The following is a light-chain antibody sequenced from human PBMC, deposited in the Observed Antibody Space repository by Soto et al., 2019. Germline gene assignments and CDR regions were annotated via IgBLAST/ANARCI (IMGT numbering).Light chain of an antibody. CDR3: QHYNNWPPYT. CDR2: GAT. J-gene: IGKJ2*01. V-gene: IGKV3-15*01. Sequence: EIVLTQSPATLSVSPGVRATLSCRASQSVNTNLAWYQQKPGQAPRLLIYGATTRSSNIPARFSGSGSGTEFTLTISSLQSEDFAVYYCQHYNNWPPYTFGQGTRLEIK. CDR1: QSVNTN.